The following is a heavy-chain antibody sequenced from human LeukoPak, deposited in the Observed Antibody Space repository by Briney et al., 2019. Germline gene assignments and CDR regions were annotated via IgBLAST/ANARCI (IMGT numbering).Heavy chain of an antibody. CDR3: ASYVTTHSPFDP. CDR1: GGSISSYY. J-gene: IGHJ5*02. CDR2: IYYSGST. Sequence: SETLSLTCTGSGGSISSYYWSWIRQPPGKGLEWIGYIYYSGSTNYNPSLKSRVTISVDTSKNQFSLKLSSVTAADTAVYYCASYVTTHSPFDPWGQGTLVTVSS. D-gene: IGHD4-11*01. V-gene: IGHV4-59*08.